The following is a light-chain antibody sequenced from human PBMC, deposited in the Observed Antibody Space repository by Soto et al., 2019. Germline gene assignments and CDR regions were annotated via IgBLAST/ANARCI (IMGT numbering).Light chain of an antibody. CDR2: LGS. CDR3: MQPLHSPFT. CDR1: QSLLHSDGYND. Sequence: DVVMTQSPLSLPVTPGEPVSISCRSSQSLLHSDGYNDLDWYLQKPGQSPQLLIYLGSNRASGVPHRFSGSGSGTDFTLKISRVEAEYVGVYYCMQPLHSPFTFGPGTKVDIK. V-gene: IGKV2-28*01. J-gene: IGKJ3*01.